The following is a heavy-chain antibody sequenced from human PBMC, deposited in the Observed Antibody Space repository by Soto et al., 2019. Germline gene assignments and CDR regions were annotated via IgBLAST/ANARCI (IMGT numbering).Heavy chain of an antibody. CDR1: GGSISSVGYY. CDR3: ARESGGYDSSTRYGLDV. CDR2: IYYSGST. D-gene: IGHD6-25*01. J-gene: IGHJ6*02. Sequence: PSETLSLTCSVSGGSISSVGYYWTWIRHQPGKGLEWIGYIYYSGSTDYNPSLKSRVTISVDRSKNQFSLNLSSVTAADTAIYYCARESGGYDSSTRYGLDVWGQGTTVTVSS. V-gene: IGHV4-31*03.